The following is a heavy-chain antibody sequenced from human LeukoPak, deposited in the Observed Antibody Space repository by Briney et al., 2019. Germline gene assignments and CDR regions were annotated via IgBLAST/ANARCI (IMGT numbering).Heavy chain of an antibody. Sequence: SETLSLTCTVSGGSISSGGYYWSWIRQHPGKGLEWIGYIYYSGSTYYNPSLKSRVTISVDTSKNQFSLKLSSVTAADTAVYYCAAEGKLITMVRGVIDYWGQGTLVTVSS. CDR1: GGSISSGGYY. CDR3: AAEGKLITMVRGVIDY. J-gene: IGHJ4*02. CDR2: IYYSGST. V-gene: IGHV4-31*03. D-gene: IGHD3-10*01.